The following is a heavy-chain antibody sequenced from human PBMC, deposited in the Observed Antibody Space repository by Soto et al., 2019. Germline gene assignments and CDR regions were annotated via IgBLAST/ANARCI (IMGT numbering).Heavy chain of an antibody. J-gene: IGHJ6*02. CDR1: GFTFGSYW. Sequence: GGSLRLSCAASGFTFGSYWMNWVRQAPGKGLVWVSRIDSDGSSTTYADSVKGRFTTSRDNAKNTLYLQMSSLRVEDTAVYYCARGRPYGMDVWGQGTTVTVYS. CDR2: IDSDGSST. CDR3: ARGRPYGMDV. V-gene: IGHV3-74*01.